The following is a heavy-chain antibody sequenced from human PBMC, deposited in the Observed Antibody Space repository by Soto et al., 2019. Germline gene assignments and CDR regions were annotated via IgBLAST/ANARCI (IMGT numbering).Heavy chain of an antibody. D-gene: IGHD3-9*01. CDR2: INPSGGST. Sequence: ASVKVSCKASGYTFTSYYMHWVRQAPGQGLEWMGIINPSGGSTSYAQKFQGRVTMTRDTSTSTVYMELSSLRSEDTAVYYCARGGLSLRYFDRLLCDYWGQGTLVTVSS. CDR1: GYTFTSYY. CDR3: ARGGLSLRYFDRLLCDY. J-gene: IGHJ4*02. V-gene: IGHV1-46*01.